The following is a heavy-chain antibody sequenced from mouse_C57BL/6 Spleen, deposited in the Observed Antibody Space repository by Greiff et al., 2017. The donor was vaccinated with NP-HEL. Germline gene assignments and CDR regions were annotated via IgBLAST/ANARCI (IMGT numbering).Heavy chain of an antibody. CDR2: ISNLAYSI. Sequence: DVHLVESGGGLVQPGGSLKLSCAASGFTFSDYGMAWVRQAPRKGPEWVAFISNLAYSIYYADTVTGRFTISRENAKNTLYLEMSSLRSEDTAMYYCARHGSSYRYFDVWGTGTTVTVSS. D-gene: IGHD1-1*01. CDR3: ARHGSSYRYFDV. V-gene: IGHV5-15*01. CDR1: GFTFSDYG. J-gene: IGHJ1*03.